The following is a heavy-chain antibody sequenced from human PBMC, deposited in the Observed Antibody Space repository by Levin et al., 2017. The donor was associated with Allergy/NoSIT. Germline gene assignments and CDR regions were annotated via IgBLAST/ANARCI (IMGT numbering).Heavy chain of an antibody. CDR1: GFTFSSYW. CDR2: INSDESRT. Sequence: PGGSLRLSCAASGFTFSSYWMHWVRQAPGKGLMWVSRINSDESRTNYADSVKGRFTISRDNAKNTLYQQMNSLRAEDTAVYYCARGYYDTSTYTASIWGQGTLVTVSS. J-gene: IGHJ4*02. V-gene: IGHV3-74*01. CDR3: ARGYYDTSTYTASI. D-gene: IGHD3-22*01.